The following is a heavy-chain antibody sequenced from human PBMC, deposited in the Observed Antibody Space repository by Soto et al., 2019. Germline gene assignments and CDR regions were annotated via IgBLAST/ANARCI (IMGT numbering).Heavy chain of an antibody. CDR1: GFTFSSYA. CDR3: ARDDCSSTSCWFDP. CDR2: ISYDGSNK. J-gene: IGHJ5*02. Sequence: QVQLVESGGGVVQPGRSLRLSCAASGFTFSSYAMHWVRQAPGKGLEWVAVISYDGSNKYYADSVKGRFTISRDNSKNTLYLQMNSLRAEDTAVYYCARDDCSSTSCWFDPWGQGTLVTVSS. V-gene: IGHV3-30-3*01. D-gene: IGHD2-2*01.